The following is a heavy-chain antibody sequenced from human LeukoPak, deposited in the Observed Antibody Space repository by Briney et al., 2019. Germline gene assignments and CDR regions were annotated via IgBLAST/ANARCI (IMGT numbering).Heavy chain of an antibody. CDR1: GFPFRTYG. Sequence: GGSLRLSCVASGFPFRTYGMHWVRQAPGKGLEWVAFIRYDGNNEYYADLVKGRFTISRDNSKNTLYLQMNSLRAEDTAVYYCAKENGGNFDYWGQGTLVTVSS. D-gene: IGHD2-15*01. CDR2: IRYDGNNE. J-gene: IGHJ4*02. V-gene: IGHV3-30*02. CDR3: AKENGGNFDY.